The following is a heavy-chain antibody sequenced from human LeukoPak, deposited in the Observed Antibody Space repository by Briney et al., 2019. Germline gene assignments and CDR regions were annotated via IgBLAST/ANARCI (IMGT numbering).Heavy chain of an antibody. D-gene: IGHD6-13*01. CDR3: ARASLVAAAPLYY. V-gene: IGHV1-46*01. CDR2: INPSSGST. J-gene: IGHJ4*02. CDR1: GGTFSSYT. Sequence: GSSVKVSCKASGGTFSSYTISWVRQAPGQGLEWMGIINPSSGSTSYAQKFQGRVTMTRDTSTTTVYMELSSLRSEDTAVYYCARASLVAAAPLYYWGQGTLVTVSS.